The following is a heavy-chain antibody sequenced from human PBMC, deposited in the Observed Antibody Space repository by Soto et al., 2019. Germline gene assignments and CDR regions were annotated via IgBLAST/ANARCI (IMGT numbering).Heavy chain of an antibody. CDR2: INHSGST. J-gene: IGHJ6*03. CDR1: GGSFSGYY. Sequence: QVQLQQWGAGLLKPSETLSLTCAVYGGSFSGYYWSWIRQPPGKGLEWIGEINHSGSTNYNPSLKSRVTISVDTSKHQFSLKLSSVTAADTAVYYCARVIAARTYYYYYYMDVWGKGTTVTVSS. D-gene: IGHD6-6*01. V-gene: IGHV4-34*01. CDR3: ARVIAARTYYYYYYMDV.